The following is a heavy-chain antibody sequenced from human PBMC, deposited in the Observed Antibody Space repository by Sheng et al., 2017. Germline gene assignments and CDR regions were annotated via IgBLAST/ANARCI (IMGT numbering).Heavy chain of an antibody. CDR1: GFTFSDYY. D-gene: IGHD1-26*01. V-gene: IGHV3-11*04. CDR2: ISISGGTI. J-gene: IGHJ4*02. CDR3: ARRKVGAIVDF. Sequence: QVQLVESGGGVVQPGRSLRLSCTASGFTFSDYYMSWIRQAPGKGLEWVSYISISGGTIYYADSVKGRFTISRDNAKNSLFLQMNSLRVEDTAVYYCARRKVGAIVDFWGQGTLVTVSS.